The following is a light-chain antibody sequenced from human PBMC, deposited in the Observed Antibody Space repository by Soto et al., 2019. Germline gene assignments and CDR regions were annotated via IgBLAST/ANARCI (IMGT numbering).Light chain of an antibody. CDR2: GAS. CDR1: QSVSSN. CDR3: QQYNNWPALT. Sequence: EIVMTQSPATMSVSPGERATLSCRASQSVSSNLAWYQQKPGQAPRLLIYGASTRATGIPARFSGSVSGTEFRLTNRSLEAEDFAVYYCQQYNNWPALTFSGGTKMVIK. V-gene: IGKV3-15*01. J-gene: IGKJ4*01.